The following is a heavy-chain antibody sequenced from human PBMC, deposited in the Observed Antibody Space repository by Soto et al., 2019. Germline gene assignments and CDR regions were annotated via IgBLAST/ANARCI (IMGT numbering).Heavy chain of an antibody. Sequence: QVQLVQSGAEVKKPGSSVKVSCKASGGTFSSYAISWVRQAPGQGLEWMGGIIPIFGTANYAQKVQGRVTITADESTSTAYMELSSLRSEDTAVYYCARSITIFGVVSYYYYGMDVWGQGTTVTVSS. CDR2: IIPIFGTA. CDR3: ARSITIFGVVSYYYYGMDV. J-gene: IGHJ6*02. D-gene: IGHD3-3*01. CDR1: GGTFSSYA. V-gene: IGHV1-69*01.